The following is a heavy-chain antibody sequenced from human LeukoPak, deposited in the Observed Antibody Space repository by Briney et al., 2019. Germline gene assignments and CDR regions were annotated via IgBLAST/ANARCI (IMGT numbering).Heavy chain of an antibody. CDR2: IYTSGST. CDR3: AREGIYCSGGSCYTLLFDY. CDR1: GGSISSYY. V-gene: IGHV4-4*07. D-gene: IGHD2-15*01. Sequence: PSETLSLTCTVSGGSISSYYWSWIRQPAGKGLEWIGRIYTSGSTNYNPSLKSRVTMSVDTSKNQFSLKLSSVTAADTAVYYCAREGIYCSGGSCYTLLFDYWGQGTLVTVSS. J-gene: IGHJ4*02.